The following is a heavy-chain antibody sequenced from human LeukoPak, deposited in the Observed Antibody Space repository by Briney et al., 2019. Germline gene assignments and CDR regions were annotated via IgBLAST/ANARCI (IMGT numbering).Heavy chain of an antibody. V-gene: IGHV3-30*18. CDR1: GFTFSSYG. J-gene: IGHJ4*02. Sequence: PGGSLRLSCAASGFTFSSYGMHWVRQAPGKGLEWVAVISYDGSNKYYADSVKGRFTISRDNSKNTLYLQMNSLRAEDTAVYYCAKDGSWSPNYFGYWGQGTLVTVSS. D-gene: IGHD3-10*01. CDR3: AKDGSWSPNYFGY. CDR2: ISYDGSNK.